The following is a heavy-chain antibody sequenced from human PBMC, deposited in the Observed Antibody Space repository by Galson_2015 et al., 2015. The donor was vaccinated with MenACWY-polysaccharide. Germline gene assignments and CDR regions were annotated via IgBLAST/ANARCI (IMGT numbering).Heavy chain of an antibody. CDR2: IKKDGSEK. Sequence: SLRISCAVSGFTFKNYWMSWVRQAPGKGLEWVANIKKDGSEKYCVDSVKGRFTISRDNARNSLYLQMNGLRAEDTAVYYCARGHYGMDVWGQGTTVTVS. J-gene: IGHJ6*02. CDR1: GFTFKNYW. V-gene: IGHV3-7*01. CDR3: ARGHYGMDV.